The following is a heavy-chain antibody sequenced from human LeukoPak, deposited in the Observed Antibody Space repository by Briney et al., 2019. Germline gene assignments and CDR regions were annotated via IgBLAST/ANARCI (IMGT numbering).Heavy chain of an antibody. Sequence: SETLSLTRTVSAGSISSYYWRWMRQPPGKELEGMVYIYYSGSTKYNRYLKSRVTISVDTSKNQFYQKLSSVTAADTAVYYCARGVTIFGVVTIVDPWGQGTLVTVSS. CDR3: ARGVTIFGVVTIVDP. CDR1: AGSISSYY. CDR2: IYYSGST. V-gene: IGHV4-59*01. D-gene: IGHD3-3*01. J-gene: IGHJ5*02.